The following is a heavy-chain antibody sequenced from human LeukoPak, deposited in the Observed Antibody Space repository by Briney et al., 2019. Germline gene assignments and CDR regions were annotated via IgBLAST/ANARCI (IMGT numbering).Heavy chain of an antibody. Sequence: SETLSLTCAVYGGSFSGYYWSWIRQPPGKGLEWIGEINHSGSTNYNPSLKSRVTISVDTSKNQFSLKLSSVTAADTAVYYRARDYDFWSGYRAYYYYYGMDVWGQGTTVTVSS. J-gene: IGHJ6*02. CDR2: INHSGST. CDR1: GGSFSGYY. D-gene: IGHD3-3*01. CDR3: ARDYDFWSGYRAYYYYYGMDV. V-gene: IGHV4-34*01.